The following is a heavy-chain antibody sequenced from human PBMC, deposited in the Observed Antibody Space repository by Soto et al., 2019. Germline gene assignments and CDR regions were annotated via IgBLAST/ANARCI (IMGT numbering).Heavy chain of an antibody. J-gene: IGHJ4*02. CDR2: IDPSGGAT. CDR1: GYTFTSHY. Sequence: QVQLVQSGAEVKKPGASVMVSCRASGYTFTSHYMHWVRQAPGQGLEWMGMIDPSGGATTYAQKFQGRVTITRDTPTTTVYMELSSLRPEDTAVYSCSRGLWQWVFDYWGQGTLVTVSS. CDR3: SRGLWQWVFDY. D-gene: IGHD6-19*01. V-gene: IGHV1-46*03.